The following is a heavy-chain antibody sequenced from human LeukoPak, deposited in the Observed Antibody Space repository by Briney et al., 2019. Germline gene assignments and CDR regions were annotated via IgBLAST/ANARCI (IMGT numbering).Heavy chain of an antibody. V-gene: IGHV4-59*01. CDR3: ARVNGGYTD. J-gene: IGHJ4*02. Sequence: PSETLTLSCTVSGGSISSYYWSWIRQPPGKGLEWIGYIYYSGSTNYNPSLKSRVTISVDTSKNQFSLKLSSVTAADTAVYYCARVNGGYTDWAQKTLVTVSS. CDR1: GGSISSYY. D-gene: IGHD2-8*01. CDR2: IYYSGST.